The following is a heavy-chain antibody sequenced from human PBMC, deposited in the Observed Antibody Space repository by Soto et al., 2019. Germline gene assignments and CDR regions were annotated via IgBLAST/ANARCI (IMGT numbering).Heavy chain of an antibody. J-gene: IGHJ4*02. CDR2: ISSSGGST. CDR1: GFTFGSNA. D-gene: IGHD2-15*01. Sequence: AGSLRLSCAASGFTFGSNAMSWVRQAPGKGLEWVSGISSSGGSTYYADSVKGRFTISRDNSKNMLYLQMNNLRAEDTAVYYCAKAQGGSYFDYWGQGTLVTVS. CDR3: AKAQGGSYFDY. V-gene: IGHV3-23*01.